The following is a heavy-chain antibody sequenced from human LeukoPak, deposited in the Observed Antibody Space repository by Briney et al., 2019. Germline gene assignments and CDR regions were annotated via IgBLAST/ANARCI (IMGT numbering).Heavy chain of an antibody. CDR2: ISAYSGNT. CDR1: GYTFTSFG. V-gene: IGHV1-18*01. J-gene: IGHJ4*02. D-gene: IGHD6-13*01. CDR3: ARDPYSSSWPGY. Sequence: ASVKVSFKASGYTFTSFGISWVRQAPGQGLEWMGWISAYSGNTNYAQKFQGRVTMTRDTSTSTAYMELTSLRSDDTAVYYCARDPYSSSWPGYWGQGTLVTVSS.